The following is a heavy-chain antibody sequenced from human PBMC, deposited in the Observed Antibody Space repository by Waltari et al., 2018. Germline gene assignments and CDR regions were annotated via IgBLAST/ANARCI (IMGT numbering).Heavy chain of an antibody. Sequence: QVQLQESGPGLVKPSETLSLTCAVSGYSISSGYYWGWIRQPPGKGLEWLGSIYHSGSTYYNPSLKSRVTISVDTSKNQFSLMLSSVTAADTAVYYCVRSHCIGDSCFRYFDSWGQGTLVTVSS. V-gene: IGHV4-38-2*01. D-gene: IGHD2-15*01. CDR2: IYHSGST. CDR3: VRSHCIGDSCFRYFDS. CDR1: GYSISSGYY. J-gene: IGHJ4*02.